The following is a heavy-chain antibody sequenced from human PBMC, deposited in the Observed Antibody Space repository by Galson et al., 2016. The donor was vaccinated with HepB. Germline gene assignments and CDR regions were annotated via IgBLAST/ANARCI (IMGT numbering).Heavy chain of an antibody. CDR3: ARVGLLVGVTPLL. CDR2: LNPSTGVS. V-gene: IGHV1-2*02. J-gene: IGHJ4*02. D-gene: IGHD1-26*01. Sequence: SVKVSCKASGYTFTGYSLHWLRQAPGQGLRWMGWLNPSTGVSNLAPKFQGRVTMTRDTSISTAYMELGSLTSDDTAVYFCARVGLLVGVTPLLWGQGTLVTVTS. CDR1: GYTFTGYS.